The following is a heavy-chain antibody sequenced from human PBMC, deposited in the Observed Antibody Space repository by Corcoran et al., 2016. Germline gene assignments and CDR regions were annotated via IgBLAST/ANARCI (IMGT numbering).Heavy chain of an antibody. J-gene: IGHJ4*02. V-gene: IGHV4-61*01. CDR3: AREGQQYDSSVYYFDY. Sequence: QVQLQESGPGLVKPSETLSLTCTVSGGSVSSGSYYWSWIRQPPGKGLEWIGSVYYSGSTNDNPSLKRRVTISVDTSKNQFSLKLSSVTAADTAVYYWAREGQQYDSSVYYFDYGGEGILVTVPS. D-gene: IGHD3-22*01. CDR1: GGSVSSGSYY. CDR2: VYYSGST.